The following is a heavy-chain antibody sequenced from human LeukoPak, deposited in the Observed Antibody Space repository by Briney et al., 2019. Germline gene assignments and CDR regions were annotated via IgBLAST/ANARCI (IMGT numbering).Heavy chain of an antibody. CDR3: ARDGRIAAGDTRMLDC. Sequence: PGGSLRLPCAASRFTFSSYGMHWVRQAPGKGLEWVAVISYDGSNKYYADSVKGRFTISRDNAKNTLYLEMNSLRAEDTAVYYCARDGRIAAGDTRMLDCWGQGTLVTVAS. J-gene: IGHJ4*02. CDR2: ISYDGSNK. V-gene: IGHV3-30*03. CDR1: RFTFSSYG. D-gene: IGHD6-25*01.